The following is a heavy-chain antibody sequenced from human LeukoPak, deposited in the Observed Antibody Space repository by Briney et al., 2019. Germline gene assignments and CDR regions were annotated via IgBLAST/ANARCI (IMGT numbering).Heavy chain of an antibody. D-gene: IGHD2-2*01. J-gene: IGHJ5*02. CDR1: GGSFSGYY. CDR2: INHSGST. CDR3: ARDVRYCSSTSCYGRWYNWFDP. Sequence: PSETLSLTCAVYGGSFSGYYWSWTRQPPGKGLEWIGEINHSGSTNYNPSLKSRVTISVDTSKNQFSLKLSSVTAADTAVYYCARDVRYCSSTSCYGRWYNWFDPWGQGTLVTVSS. V-gene: IGHV4-34*01.